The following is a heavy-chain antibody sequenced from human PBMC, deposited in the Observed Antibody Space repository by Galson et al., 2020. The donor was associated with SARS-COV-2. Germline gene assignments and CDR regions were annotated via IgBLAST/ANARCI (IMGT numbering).Heavy chain of an antibody. CDR3: ATGRGVGATIDY. D-gene: IGHD1-26*01. CDR1: GYSISSGYY. Sequence: SETLSLTCTVSGYSISSGYYWGWIRQPPGKGREWNGSIYHSGSTYYNPSLKSRVTISVDTSKNQFSLKLSSVTAADTAVYYCATGRGVGATIDYWGQGTLVTVSS. J-gene: IGHJ4*02. V-gene: IGHV4-38-2*02. CDR2: IYHSGST.